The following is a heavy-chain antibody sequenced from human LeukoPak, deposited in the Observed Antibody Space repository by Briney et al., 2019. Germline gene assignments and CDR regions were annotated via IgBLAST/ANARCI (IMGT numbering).Heavy chain of an antibody. CDR1: GGTFSSYA. Sequence: SVKVSCKASGGTFSSYAISWVRQAPGQGLEWKGGIIPIFGTANYAQKFQGRVTITADESTSTAYMELSSLRSEDTAVYYCARSRGNYDILTGSMDYYYYGMDVWGKGTTVTVSS. D-gene: IGHD3-9*01. CDR2: IIPIFGTA. CDR3: ARSRGNYDILTGSMDYYYYGMDV. V-gene: IGHV1-69*13. J-gene: IGHJ6*04.